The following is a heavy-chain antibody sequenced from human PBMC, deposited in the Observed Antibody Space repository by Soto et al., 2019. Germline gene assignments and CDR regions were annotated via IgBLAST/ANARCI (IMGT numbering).Heavy chain of an antibody. V-gene: IGHV5-10-1*01. Sequence: PGESLKISCKGSGYSFTSYWISWVRQMPGKGLEWMGRIDPSDSYTNYSPSFQGHVTISADKSISTAYLQWSSLKASDTAMYYCARLDVETYYYYGMDVWGQGTTVTVS. J-gene: IGHJ6*02. CDR3: ARLDVETYYYYGMDV. D-gene: IGHD1-1*01. CDR2: IDPSDSYT. CDR1: GYSFTSYW.